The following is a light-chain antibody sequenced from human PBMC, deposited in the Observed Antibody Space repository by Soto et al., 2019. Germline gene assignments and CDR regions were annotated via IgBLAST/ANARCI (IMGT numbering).Light chain of an antibody. Sequence: QSVLTQPASVSGSPGQSITISCTGTSSDVGGNYNYVSWYQQHPGKAPKLMIYEVSNRPSGVSNRFSGSKSGNTASLTISGLQAEDEADYYCGSYTSSSTLVFGGGTKLTVL. CDR3: GSYTSSSTLV. V-gene: IGLV2-14*01. CDR2: EVS. J-gene: IGLJ2*01. CDR1: SSDVGGNYNY.